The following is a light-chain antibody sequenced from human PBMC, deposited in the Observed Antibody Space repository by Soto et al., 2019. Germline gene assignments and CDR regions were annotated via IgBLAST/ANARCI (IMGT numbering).Light chain of an antibody. CDR3: CSWGDISV. CDR1: SSGVGANNY. Sequence: QSALTQPRSVSGSPGQSVTISCTGTSSGVGANNYVSWYQQHTGRDPKLMIYYVTKRPSGVPDCFSGTKSGNTASLTISGIQAEDECYYYCCSWGDISVSGTGTKLNVL. CDR2: YVT. J-gene: IGLJ1*01. V-gene: IGLV2-11*01.